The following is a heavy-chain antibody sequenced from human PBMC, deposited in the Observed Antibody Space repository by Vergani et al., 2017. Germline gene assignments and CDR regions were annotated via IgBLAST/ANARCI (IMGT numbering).Heavy chain of an antibody. D-gene: IGHD3-9*01. CDR3: ARELGYDIGAGFDP. Sequence: EVQLVESGGGLVQPGGSLRLSCAASGFTFSSYEMNWVRQAPGKGLEWVSYISSSGSTIYYADSVKGRFTISRDNAKNSLYLQMNSLRAEDTAVYYCARELGYDIGAGFDPWGQGTLVTVSS. V-gene: IGHV3-48*03. CDR2: ISSSGSTI. CDR1: GFTFSSYE. J-gene: IGHJ5*02.